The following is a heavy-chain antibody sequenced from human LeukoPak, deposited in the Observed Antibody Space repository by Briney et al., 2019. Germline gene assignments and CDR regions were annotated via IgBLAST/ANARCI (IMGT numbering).Heavy chain of an antibody. Sequence: PSETLSLTCAVYGGSFSGYYWSWIRQPPGKGLEWIGEINHSGSTNYNPSLKSRVTISVDTSKNQFSLKLSSVTAADTAVYYCARGRIQLWLLRALDYWGQGTLVTVSS. J-gene: IGHJ4*02. CDR2: INHSGST. D-gene: IGHD5-18*01. CDR1: GGSFSGYY. V-gene: IGHV4-34*01. CDR3: ARGRIQLWLLRALDY.